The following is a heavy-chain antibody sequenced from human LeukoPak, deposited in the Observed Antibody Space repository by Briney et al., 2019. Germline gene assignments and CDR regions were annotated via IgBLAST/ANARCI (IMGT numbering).Heavy chain of an antibody. V-gene: IGHV3-23*01. J-gene: IGHJ4*02. CDR2: ISESGVIT. CDR1: GFTFSSYA. D-gene: IGHD6-13*01. CDR3: AKVGRDVAAAGPYYFDY. Sequence: GGSLRLSCAASGFTFSSYALGWVRQAPGKGLERISIISESGVITYYADSVKGRFNISRDNSKNTLYLQMNSLIAEDTAVYYCAKVGRDVAAAGPYYFDYWGQGTLVTVSS.